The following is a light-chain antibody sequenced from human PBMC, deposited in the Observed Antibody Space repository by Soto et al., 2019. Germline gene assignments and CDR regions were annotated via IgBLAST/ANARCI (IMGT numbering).Light chain of an antibody. V-gene: IGLV2-14*01. Sequence: QSVLTQPASVSGSPGQSITISCTGTSSDVGGYSYVSWYQQHPGKAPKLMIYGVNNRPSGVSNRFSCSKSGNTASLTISGFQAEDVAYYYRCSYTSSSTLVFGSGTKLTVL. J-gene: IGLJ1*01. CDR2: GVN. CDR3: CSYTSSSTLV. CDR1: SSDVGGYSY.